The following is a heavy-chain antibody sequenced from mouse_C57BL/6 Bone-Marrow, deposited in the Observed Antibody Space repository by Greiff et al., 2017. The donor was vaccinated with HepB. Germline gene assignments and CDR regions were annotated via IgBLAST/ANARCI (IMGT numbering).Heavy chain of an antibody. V-gene: IGHV1-19*01. J-gene: IGHJ2*01. CDR1: GYTFTDYY. CDR2: INPYNGGT. D-gene: IGHD1-1*01. Sequence: EVQLQQSGPVLVKPGASVKMSCKASGYTFTDYYMNWVKQSHGKSLEWIGVINPYNGGTSYNQKFKGKATLTVDKSSSTAYMELNSLTSEDSAVYYCARDGAYYGSSEDYWGQGTTLTVSS. CDR3: ARDGAYYGSSEDY.